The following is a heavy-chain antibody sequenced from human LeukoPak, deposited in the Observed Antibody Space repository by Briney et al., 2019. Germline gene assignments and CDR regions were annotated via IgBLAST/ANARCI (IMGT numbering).Heavy chain of an antibody. J-gene: IGHJ4*02. Sequence: GGSLRLSCAASGFTVSSNYMSWVRQAPGKGLEWVSVIYSGGSTYYADSVKGRFTISRDNSKNTLYLQMNSLRAEDTAVYYCARSGYGDYVGYFDYWGQGALVTVSS. CDR2: IYSGGST. CDR3: ARSGYGDYVGYFDY. D-gene: IGHD4-17*01. V-gene: IGHV3-53*01. CDR1: GFTVSSNY.